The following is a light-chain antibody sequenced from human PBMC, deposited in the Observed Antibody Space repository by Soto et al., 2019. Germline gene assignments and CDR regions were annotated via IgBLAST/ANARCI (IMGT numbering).Light chain of an antibody. J-gene: IGKJ4*01. CDR1: QSLLNSNGYNY. CDR2: LGS. CDR3: GQGLATPLT. Sequence: IVLTQSPLSLPVTPGEPASISCRSSQSLLNSNGYNYLDWYLQKPGQSPQVLIYLGSNRASGVPDRFSGSGSGTDFTLKISRVEAEYVGVYYCGQGLATPLTFGGGTKVEIK. V-gene: IGKV2-28*01.